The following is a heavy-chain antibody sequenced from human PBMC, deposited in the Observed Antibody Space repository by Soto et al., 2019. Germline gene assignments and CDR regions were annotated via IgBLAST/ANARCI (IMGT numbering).Heavy chain of an antibody. CDR3: ARVRTRSRLGYCSGGSCPREYYFDY. D-gene: IGHD2-15*01. CDR1: GGSISSSSYY. J-gene: IGHJ4*02. Sequence: PSETLSLTCTVSGGSISSSSYYWGWIRQPPGKGLKWIGSIYYSGTTYYNPSLKSRVTISVDRSKNQFSLKLSFLTAADTAVYYCARVRTRSRLGYCSGGSCPREYYFDYWGQGTLVTVSS. CDR2: IYYSGTT. V-gene: IGHV4-39*07.